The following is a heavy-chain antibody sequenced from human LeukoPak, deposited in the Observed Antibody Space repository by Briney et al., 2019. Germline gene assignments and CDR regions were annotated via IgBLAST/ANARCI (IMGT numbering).Heavy chain of an antibody. Sequence: PSETLSLTCIVSGGSISSSGYYWDWIRQPPGKGLEWIGNFYYTGSTYYNPSLKSRITISVDTSKNQFSLKLRSVTAADTAVYYCARHSRSGYGDYESAFDIWGQGTMVTVSS. CDR2: FYYTGST. J-gene: IGHJ3*02. D-gene: IGHD5-12*01. V-gene: IGHV4-39*01. CDR3: ARHSRSGYGDYESAFDI. CDR1: GGSISSSGYY.